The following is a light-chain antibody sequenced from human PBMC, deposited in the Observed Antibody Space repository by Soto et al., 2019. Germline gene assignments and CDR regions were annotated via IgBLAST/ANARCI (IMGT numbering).Light chain of an antibody. J-gene: IGKJ4*01. CDR2: DAS. CDR3: QQRSDWPST. CDR1: ESVSRY. V-gene: IGKV3-11*01. Sequence: EIVLTQSPATLSLSPGNRATLSCRASESVSRYLAWYQQKPGQAPRLLIYDASSRAAGIPARFSGSWSGTDFTLTITSLEPEDFAVYECQQRSDWPSTFGGGTKVEIK.